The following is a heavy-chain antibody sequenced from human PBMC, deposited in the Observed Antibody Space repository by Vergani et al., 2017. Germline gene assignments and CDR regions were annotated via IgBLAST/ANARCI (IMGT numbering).Heavy chain of an antibody. CDR1: GYTFTSYG. Sequence: QVQLVQSGAEVKKPGASVKVSCKASGYTFTSYGISWVRQAPGQGLEWMGWNSAYNGNTNYAKKLQGRVTMTTDTSTSTANMELRSLRSDDTAVYYCATRYSGSYYAFDIWGQGTMVTVSS. V-gene: IGHV1-18*01. J-gene: IGHJ3*02. CDR3: ATRYSGSYYAFDI. D-gene: IGHD1-26*01. CDR2: NSAYNGNT.